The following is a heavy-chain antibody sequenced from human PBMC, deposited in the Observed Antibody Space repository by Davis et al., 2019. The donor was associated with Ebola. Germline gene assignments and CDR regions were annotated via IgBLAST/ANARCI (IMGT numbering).Heavy chain of an antibody. J-gene: IGHJ4*02. CDR2: INHSGST. V-gene: IGHV4-34*01. Sequence: MPSETLSLTCAVYGGSFSGYYWSWIRQPPGKGLEWIGEINHSGSTNYNPSLKSRVTISVDTSKNQFSLKLSSVTAADTAVYYCARGAGFLCDYWGQGTLVTVSS. CDR1: GGSFSGYY. CDR3: ARGAGFLCDY.